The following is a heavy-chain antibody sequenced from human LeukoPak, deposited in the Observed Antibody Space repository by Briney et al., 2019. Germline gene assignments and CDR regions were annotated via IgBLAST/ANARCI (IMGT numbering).Heavy chain of an antibody. CDR1: GFSFSNFA. Sequence: GGSLRLSCEVSGFSFSNFAMSWVRQATGKGLEWVSAISGSGGSTYYADSVKGRFTISRDNSKNTLYLQMNSLRAEDTAVYYSARGITMVRGVAYWGQGTLVTVSS. CDR2: ISGSGGST. V-gene: IGHV3-23*01. J-gene: IGHJ4*02. CDR3: ARGITMVRGVAY. D-gene: IGHD3-10*01.